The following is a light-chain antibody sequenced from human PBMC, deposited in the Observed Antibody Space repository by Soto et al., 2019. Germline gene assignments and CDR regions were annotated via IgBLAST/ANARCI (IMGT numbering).Light chain of an antibody. CDR1: SSNSGAGYD. CDR2: GNS. J-gene: IGLJ1*01. V-gene: IGLV1-40*01. Sequence: LTQPPSVSRAPGQSVTISCTGSSSNSGAGYDVHWYQQLPGTAPKLLIYGNSNRPSGVPDRFSGSKSGTSASLAITGLQAEDEADYYCQSYDSSLSGHYVFGTGTKLTVL. CDR3: QSYDSSLSGHYV.